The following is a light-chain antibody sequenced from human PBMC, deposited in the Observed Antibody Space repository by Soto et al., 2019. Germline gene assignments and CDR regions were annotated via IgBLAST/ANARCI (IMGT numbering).Light chain of an antibody. J-gene: IGKJ4*01. CDR1: QTLNNY. CDR2: GVS. CDR3: QQHNGGPHT. Sequence: EIVMTQSPATLSVSLGDTATITCRASQTLNNYLAWYQQKPGKAPRLLIYGVSSWPTGIPARFSGSGSGTEFTLTISSLQSEDAATYYCQQHNGGPHTFGEGTKVEIK. V-gene: IGKV3-15*01.